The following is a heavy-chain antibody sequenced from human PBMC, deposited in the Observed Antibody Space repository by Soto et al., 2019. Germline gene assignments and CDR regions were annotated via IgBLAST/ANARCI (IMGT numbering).Heavy chain of an antibody. V-gene: IGHV4-39*01. Sequence: NPSETLSLTCTVSGGSISSSSYYWGWIRQPPGKGLEWIGSIYYSGSTYYNPSLKSRVTISVDTSKNQFSLKLSSVTAADTAVYSCARFITMVRGVIDCFDYWGQGTLVTVSS. CDR3: ARFITMVRGVIDCFDY. CDR1: GGSISSSSYY. J-gene: IGHJ4*02. D-gene: IGHD3-10*01. CDR2: IYYSGST.